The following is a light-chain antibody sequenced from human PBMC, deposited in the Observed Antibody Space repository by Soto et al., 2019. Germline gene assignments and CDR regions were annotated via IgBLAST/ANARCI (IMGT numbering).Light chain of an antibody. V-gene: IGKV1-5*01. CDR1: QSISSW. CDR2: DAS. J-gene: IGKJ5*01. CDR3: QQYNNWPRT. Sequence: DIQMTQSPSTLSASVGDRVTITCRASQSISSWLAWYQQKPGKDPKLLIYDASSLESGVPSRFSGSGSGTEFTLTISSLQSEEFAVYYCQQYNNWPRTFGQLTRLEIK.